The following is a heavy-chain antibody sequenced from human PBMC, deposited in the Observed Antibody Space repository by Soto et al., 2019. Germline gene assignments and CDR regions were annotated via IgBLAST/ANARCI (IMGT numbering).Heavy chain of an antibody. V-gene: IGHV1-3*01. CDR2: INAGNGNT. Sequence: ASVKVSCKASGYTFTSYAMHWVRQAPGQRLEWMGWINAGNGNTKYSQKFQGRATITRDTSASTAYMELSSLRSEDTAVYYCARDGGSMVRGGMDVWGQGTTVTVSS. J-gene: IGHJ6*02. CDR3: ARDGGSMVRGGMDV. D-gene: IGHD3-10*01. CDR1: GYTFTSYA.